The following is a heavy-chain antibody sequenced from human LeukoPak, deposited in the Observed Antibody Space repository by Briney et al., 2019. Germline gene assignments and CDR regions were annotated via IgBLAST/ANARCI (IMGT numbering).Heavy chain of an antibody. Sequence: GGSLRLSCVASGFTFSSYAMSWVRQAPGKGLEWVSAISGGGGTTYYADSVKGRFTISRDNTKNTLYLQMTSLRAVDTAVCDCAKARVGITTFDYWGQGTLVTVSS. J-gene: IGHJ4*02. V-gene: IGHV3-23*01. CDR3: AKARVGITTFDY. D-gene: IGHD1-26*01. CDR2: ISGGGGTT. CDR1: GFTFSSYA.